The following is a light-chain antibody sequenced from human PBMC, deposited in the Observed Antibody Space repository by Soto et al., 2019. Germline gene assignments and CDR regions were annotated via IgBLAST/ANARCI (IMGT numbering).Light chain of an antibody. CDR3: QQRSSWWT. V-gene: IGKV3-11*01. J-gene: IGKJ1*01. CDR1: QSITTY. Sequence: ETVLTQSPATLSLSPGDSATLSCRASQSITTYLAWYQQKTGQAPKLLFYDASNRATDIPARFSASGSGTDFTITSSILEAEYSAVYYRQQRSSWWTFGQGTKVEIK. CDR2: DAS.